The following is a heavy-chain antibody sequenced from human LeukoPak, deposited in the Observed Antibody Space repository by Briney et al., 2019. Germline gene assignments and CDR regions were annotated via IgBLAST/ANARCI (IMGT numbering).Heavy chain of an antibody. CDR1: GYSFTSYW. V-gene: IGHV5-51*01. Sequence: GESLKISCXGSGYSFTSYWIGWVRQMPGKGLEWMGIIYPGDSDTRHSQSFQGQVTISADKSISTAYLQWSSLKASDTAMYYCARLPGGATTYYYYMDVWGKGTTVTVSS. J-gene: IGHJ6*03. CDR3: ARLPGGATTYYYYMDV. D-gene: IGHD1-7*01. CDR2: IYPGDSDT.